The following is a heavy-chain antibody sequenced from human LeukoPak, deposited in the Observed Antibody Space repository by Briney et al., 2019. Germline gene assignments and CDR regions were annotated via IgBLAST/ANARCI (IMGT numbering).Heavy chain of an antibody. Sequence: SETLSLTCAVSGGSISSGGYSWSWIRQPPGKGLEWIGYIYHSGSTYYNPSLKSRVTISVDRSKNQFSLKLSSVTAADTAVYYCVRVVGVRGYDYGMDVWGQGTTVTVSS. CDR1: GGSISSGGYS. CDR2: IYHSGST. CDR3: VRVVGVRGYDYGMDV. J-gene: IGHJ6*02. V-gene: IGHV4-30-2*01. D-gene: IGHD3-10*01.